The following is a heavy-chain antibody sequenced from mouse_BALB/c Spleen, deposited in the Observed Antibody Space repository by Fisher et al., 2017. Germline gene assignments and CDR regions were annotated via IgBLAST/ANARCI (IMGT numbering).Heavy chain of an antibody. V-gene: IGHV1-63*01. J-gene: IGHJ4*01. Sequence: KLKGKATLTADKSSSTAYLQLSSLTSEDTAVYYCAYDYDGKDYWGQGTSVTVSS. D-gene: IGHD2-4*01. CDR3: AYDYDGKDY.